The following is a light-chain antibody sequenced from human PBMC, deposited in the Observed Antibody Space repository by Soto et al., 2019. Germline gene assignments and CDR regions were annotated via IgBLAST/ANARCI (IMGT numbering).Light chain of an antibody. CDR2: DVS. CDR3: QQYGTSEII. CDR1: QSVYNN. J-gene: IGKJ5*01. Sequence: ELVMTQSPATLSVSPGERATLSCRASQSVYNNLAWYQQKPGQAPRLLIYDVSIRATGVPARFSATGSETDFTLTISRLETEDFAVFYCQQYGTSEIIFGQGTRLEIK. V-gene: IGKV3-15*01.